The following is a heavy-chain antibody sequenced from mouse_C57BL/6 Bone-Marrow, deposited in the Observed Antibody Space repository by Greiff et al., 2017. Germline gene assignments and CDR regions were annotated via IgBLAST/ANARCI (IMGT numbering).Heavy chain of an antibody. CDR1: GYTFTSYW. D-gene: IGHD2-1*01. V-gene: IGHV1-55*01. J-gene: IGHJ4*01. Sequence: QVQLKQPGAELVKPGASVKMSCKASGYTFTSYWITWVKQRPGQGLEWIGDIYPGSGSTNYNEKFKSKATLTVDTSSSTAYMQLSSLTSEDSAVYYCARGIYYGNYRAYAMDYWGQGTSVTVSS. CDR2: IYPGSGST. CDR3: ARGIYYGNYRAYAMDY.